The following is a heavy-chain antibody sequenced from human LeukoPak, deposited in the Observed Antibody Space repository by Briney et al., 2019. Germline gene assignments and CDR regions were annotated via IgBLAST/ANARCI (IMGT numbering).Heavy chain of an antibody. J-gene: IGHJ3*02. CDR2: FDPEDGET. Sequence: ASVKVSCKVSGYTLTELSMHWVRQAPGKGLEWMGGFDPEDGETIYAQKFQGRDTMTEDTSTDTAYMELSSLRSEDTAVYYCATVFPPSYGDYETDDAFDIWGQGTMVTVSS. V-gene: IGHV1-24*01. D-gene: IGHD4-17*01. CDR1: GYTLTELS. CDR3: ATVFPPSYGDYETDDAFDI.